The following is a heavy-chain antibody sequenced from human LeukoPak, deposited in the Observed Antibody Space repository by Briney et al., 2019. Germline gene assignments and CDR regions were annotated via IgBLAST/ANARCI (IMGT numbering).Heavy chain of an antibody. CDR3: ARDNWNYGSSMDV. Sequence: SETLSLTCAVYGGSFSGYFWSWIRQPPGKRLEWIGEINHSGTTNYNPSLKSRVIISVDTSKNQFSLKLSSVTAADTAVYYCARDNWNYGSSMDVWGQGTTVTVSS. CDR1: GGSFSGYF. CDR2: INHSGTT. V-gene: IGHV4-34*01. J-gene: IGHJ6*02. D-gene: IGHD1-7*01.